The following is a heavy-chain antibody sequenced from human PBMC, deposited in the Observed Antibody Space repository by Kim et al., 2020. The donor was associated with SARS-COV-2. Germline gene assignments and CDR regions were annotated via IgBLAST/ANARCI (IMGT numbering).Heavy chain of an antibody. D-gene: IGHD1-26*01. J-gene: IGHJ3*02. V-gene: IGHV5-51*01. Sequence: YSPSFQGQVTMSVDKSITTAYLQWSSLKASDTAIYYCARLGGLGWEAVDIWGQGTMVTVSS. CDR3: ARLGGLGWEAVDI.